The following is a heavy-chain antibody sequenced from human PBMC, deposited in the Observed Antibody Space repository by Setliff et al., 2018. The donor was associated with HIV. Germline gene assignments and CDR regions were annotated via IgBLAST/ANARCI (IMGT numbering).Heavy chain of an antibody. CDR1: GGSISSHY. CDR3: AGGPGTTSIDY. J-gene: IGHJ4*02. D-gene: IGHD1-26*01. CDR2: VYYSGST. Sequence: SETLSLTCTVSGGSISSHYWSWIRQPPGMGLEWIGYVYYSGSTKYNPSLKSRVTISLDASRNQFSLELISVTAADTAVYYCAGGPGTTSIDYWAQGTLVTVSS. V-gene: IGHV4-59*11.